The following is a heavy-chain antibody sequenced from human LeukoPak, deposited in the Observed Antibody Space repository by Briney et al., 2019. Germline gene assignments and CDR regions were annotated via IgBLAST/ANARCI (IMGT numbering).Heavy chain of an antibody. J-gene: IGHJ4*02. CDR2: ISLAGQT. Sequence: SGTLSLTCGVSGGSISGTNWWSWVRQPPGQGLEWIGEISLAGQTDYNPSLNGRVTMSLDKSSNQLSLHLTSVTAADTATYFCSRESGPFCPFGYWGQGTLVIVSS. V-gene: IGHV4-4*02. CDR1: GGSISGTNW. CDR3: SRESGPFCPFGY. D-gene: IGHD1-26*01.